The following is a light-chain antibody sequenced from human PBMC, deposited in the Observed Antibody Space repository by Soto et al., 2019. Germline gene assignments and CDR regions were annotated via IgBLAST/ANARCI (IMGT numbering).Light chain of an antibody. J-gene: IGKJ4*01. CDR1: QSISTW. CDR2: KAS. Sequence: DIQMTQSPSTLSSSVGDRVTIACRASQSISTWLAWYQQKPGKAPKLLIYKASNLEGGVPSRFSGSGSGTEFTITISSLQPDDFATYYCQQYNTYPLTFGGGTKVEIK. CDR3: QQYNTYPLT. V-gene: IGKV1-5*03.